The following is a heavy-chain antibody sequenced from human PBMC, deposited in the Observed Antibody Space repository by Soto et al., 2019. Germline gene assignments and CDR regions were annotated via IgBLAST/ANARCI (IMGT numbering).Heavy chain of an antibody. Sequence: SETLSLTCTVSGGSINSRSYYWGWIRQSPGKGLEWMGSIYYSGSPYYNPSLKSRVAMSVDTSKNQFSLKLRSVSAADTAVYYCARQRTSVVSQAYFDDWGQGSLVTVSS. V-gene: IGHV4-39*01. CDR2: IYYSGSP. CDR3: ARQRTSVVSQAYFDD. J-gene: IGHJ4*02. D-gene: IGHD2-8*02. CDR1: GGSINSRSYY.